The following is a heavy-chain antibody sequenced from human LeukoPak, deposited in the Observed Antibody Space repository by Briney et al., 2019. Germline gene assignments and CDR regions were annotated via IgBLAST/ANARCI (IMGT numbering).Heavy chain of an antibody. CDR1: GGSISSGGYY. Sequence: SETLSLTCTVSGGSISSGGYYWSWIRQHPGKGLEWIGYIYYSGSTYYNPSLKSRVTISVDTSKNQFSLKLSSVTAADTAVYYCARDQTGLVVPAAMRPRAGNWFDPWGQGTLVTVSS. J-gene: IGHJ5*02. CDR2: IYYSGST. D-gene: IGHD2-2*01. V-gene: IGHV4-31*03. CDR3: ARDQTGLVVPAAMRPRAGNWFDP.